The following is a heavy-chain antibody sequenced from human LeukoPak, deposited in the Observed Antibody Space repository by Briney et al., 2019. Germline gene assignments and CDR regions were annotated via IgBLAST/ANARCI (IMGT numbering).Heavy chain of an antibody. J-gene: IGHJ5*02. D-gene: IGHD2-15*01. CDR3: ARGYPTLGYCSGGSCYRRINWFDP. V-gene: IGHV4-34*01. CDR2: INHSGST. CDR1: GGSFSGYY. Sequence: SETLSLTCAVYGGSFSGYYWSWIRQPPGKGLEWIGEINHSGSTNYNPSLKSRVTISVDTSKNQFSLKLSSVTAADTAVCYCARGYPTLGYCSGGSCYRRINWFDPWGQGTLVTVSS.